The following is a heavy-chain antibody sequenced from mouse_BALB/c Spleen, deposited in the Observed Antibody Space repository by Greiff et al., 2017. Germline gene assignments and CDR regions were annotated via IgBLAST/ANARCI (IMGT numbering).Heavy chain of an antibody. CDR3: ARLLRPYYAMDY. Sequence: QVQLKESGAELVRPGSSVKISCKASGYAFSSYWMNWVKQRPGQGLEWIGQIYPGDGDTNYNGKFKGKATLTADKSSSTAYMQLSSLTSEDSAVYFCARLLRPYYAMDYWGQGTSVTVSS. J-gene: IGHJ4*01. CDR1: GYAFSSYW. V-gene: IGHV1-80*01. CDR2: IYPGDGDT. D-gene: IGHD1-2*01.